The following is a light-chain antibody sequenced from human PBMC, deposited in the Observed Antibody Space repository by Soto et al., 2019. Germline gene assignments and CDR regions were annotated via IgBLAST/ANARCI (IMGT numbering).Light chain of an antibody. V-gene: IGKV3-20*01. CDR2: GAS. CDR3: QQYGSSRT. Sequence: EIVLTQSPGTLSLSPGERAILSCRASQSVSSSYLAWYQQKPGQAPRLLIYGASSRATGIPDRFSGSGSGTDFTLTIGRLEPEDFAVYYCQQYGSSRTFGQGTTGDIK. J-gene: IGKJ1*01. CDR1: QSVSSSY.